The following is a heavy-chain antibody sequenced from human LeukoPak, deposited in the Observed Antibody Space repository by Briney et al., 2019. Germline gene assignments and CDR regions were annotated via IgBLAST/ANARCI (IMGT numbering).Heavy chain of an antibody. CDR1: GFTFSSYA. CDR2: ISGSGGST. V-gene: IGHV3-23*01. D-gene: IGHD3-22*01. CDR3: AKDPYYYDSSGPNWFDP. J-gene: IGHJ5*02. Sequence: GGSLRLSCAASGFTFSSYAMSWVRQAPGKGPEWVSSISGSGGSTYYAEPVKGRFTISRDNSKNTMYLQMNSLRAEDTAVYYCAKDPYYYDSSGPNWFDPWGQGTLVTVSS.